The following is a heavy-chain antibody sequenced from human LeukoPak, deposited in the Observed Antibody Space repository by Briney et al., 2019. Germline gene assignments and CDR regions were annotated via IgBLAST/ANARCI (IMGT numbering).Heavy chain of an antibody. CDR1: GFTFDDYA. CDR3: AKVADFWSGYYTGNAKSFWFDP. D-gene: IGHD3-3*01. V-gene: IGHV3-9*01. Sequence: GGSLRLSCAASGFTFDDYAMPWVRQAPGKGLEWVSGISWNSGSIGYADSVKGRFTISRDNAKNSLYLQMNSLRAEDTALYYCAKVADFWSGYYTGNAKSFWFDPWGQGTLVTVSS. J-gene: IGHJ5*02. CDR2: ISWNSGSI.